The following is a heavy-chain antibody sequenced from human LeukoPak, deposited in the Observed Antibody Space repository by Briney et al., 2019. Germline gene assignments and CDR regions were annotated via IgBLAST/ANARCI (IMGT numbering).Heavy chain of an antibody. CDR3: SRGGSGSYSGWFDP. CDR1: GFTFTAYY. CDR2: INPKNGGT. J-gene: IGHJ5*02. Sequence: ASVKVSCKASGFTFTAYYMHWVRQAPGQGLEWMGWINPKNGGTTYAQNFQGRVTMTRDTSISTAYMEISSLRSVDTAVYYCSRGGSGSYSGWFDPWGQGTLVTVSS. V-gene: IGHV1-2*02. D-gene: IGHD3-10*01.